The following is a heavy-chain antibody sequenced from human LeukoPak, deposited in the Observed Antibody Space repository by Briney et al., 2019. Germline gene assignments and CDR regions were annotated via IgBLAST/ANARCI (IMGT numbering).Heavy chain of an antibody. Sequence: GGSLRLSCAASGFTFSSYGMHWVRQAPGKGLEWVAVIWYDGSDKYYADSVKGRFTISRDNSKGTLYLQMNSLRAEDTAVYYCARYGSSWSVDVWGQGTTVTVSS. CDR3: ARYGSSWSVDV. CDR1: GFTFSSYG. V-gene: IGHV3-33*01. J-gene: IGHJ6*02. D-gene: IGHD6-13*01. CDR2: IWYDGSDK.